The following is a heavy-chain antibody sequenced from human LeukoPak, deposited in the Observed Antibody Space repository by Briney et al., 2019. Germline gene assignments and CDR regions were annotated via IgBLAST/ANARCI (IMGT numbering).Heavy chain of an antibody. CDR2: IYYSGST. D-gene: IGHD3-10*01. Sequence: SETLSLTCTVSGGSISSYYWSWIRQPPGKGLEWIGYIYYSGSTNYNPSLKSRVTISVDTSKNQFSLKLSSVTAADTAVYYCARKPERYYYGSGSPLYFDYWGQGTLVTVSS. CDR1: GGSISSYY. CDR3: ARKPERYYYGSGSPLYFDY. V-gene: IGHV4-59*01. J-gene: IGHJ4*02.